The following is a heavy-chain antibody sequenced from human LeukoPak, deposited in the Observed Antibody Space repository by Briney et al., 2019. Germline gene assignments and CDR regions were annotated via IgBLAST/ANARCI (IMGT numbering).Heavy chain of an antibody. V-gene: IGHV3-7*01. CDR3: ASGMDYYDSSSYYPTWGPLDY. CDR1: GFTFSSYW. D-gene: IGHD3-22*01. J-gene: IGHJ4*02. Sequence: PGGSLRLSCAASGFTFSSYWMSWVRQAPGKGLEWVANIKQDGSEKYYVDSVKGRFTISRDNAKSSLYLQMNCLRAEDTAVYYCASGMDYYDSSSYYPTWGPLDYWGQGTLVTVSS. CDR2: IKQDGSEK.